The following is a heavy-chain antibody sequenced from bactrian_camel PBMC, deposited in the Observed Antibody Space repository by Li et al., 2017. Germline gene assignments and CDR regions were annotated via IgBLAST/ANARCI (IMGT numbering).Heavy chain of an antibody. D-gene: IGHD2*01. CDR2: LTMHGNT. V-gene: IGHV3S53*01. CDR3: AAGDLLCKGVHELAH. Sequence: HVQLVESGGGSVQTGGSLRLSCAAVASGYRSSSAYCMAWFRQAPGKGREQVATLTMHGNTDYADSVKGRFTISKDNAKNTLYLQMSSLTPEDTGIYYCAAGDLLCKGVHELAHWGQGTQVTVS. J-gene: IGHJ4*01. CDR1: GYRSSSAYC.